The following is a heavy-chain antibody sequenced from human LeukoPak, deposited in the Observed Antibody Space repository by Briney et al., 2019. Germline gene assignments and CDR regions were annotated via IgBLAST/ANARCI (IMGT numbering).Heavy chain of an antibody. CDR1: GGSISSHY. CDR2: IYTSGST. D-gene: IGHD5-12*01. V-gene: IGHV4-4*07. Sequence: PSETLSLTCTVSGGSISSHYWSWIRQPAGKGLEWIGRIYTSGSTNYNPSLKSRVTMSVDTSKNQFSLKLSSVTAADTAVYYCARDDLRRYSGPRGAFDIWGQGTMVTVSS. CDR3: ARDDLRRYSGPRGAFDI. J-gene: IGHJ3*02.